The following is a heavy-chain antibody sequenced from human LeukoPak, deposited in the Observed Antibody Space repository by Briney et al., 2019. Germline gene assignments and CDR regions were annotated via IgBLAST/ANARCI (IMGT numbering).Heavy chain of an antibody. CDR3: ARPLVGADDAFDI. J-gene: IGHJ3*02. CDR2: IGAYNGNT. V-gene: IGHV1-18*01. CDR1: GDTFTSYG. D-gene: IGHD1-26*01. Sequence: GASVKVSCKASGDTFTSYGISWVRQAPGQGLEWMGWIGAYNGNTNYAQKLQGRATMTTDTSTSTAYMELRSLRSDDTAVYYCARPLVGADDAFDIWGQGTMVTVSS.